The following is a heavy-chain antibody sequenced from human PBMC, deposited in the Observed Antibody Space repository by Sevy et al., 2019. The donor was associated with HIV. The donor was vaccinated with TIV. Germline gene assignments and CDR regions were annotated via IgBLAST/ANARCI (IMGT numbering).Heavy chain of an antibody. D-gene: IGHD1-26*01. Sequence: GGSLRLSCAASGFTFSRNGMHWVRQAPGKGLEWVAFMPSDGSNKYYADSVKGRFTISRDNFKNTLYLQMNSLRAEDTAVYYCRGVGTTTNFDYWGQGTLVTVSS. J-gene: IGHJ4*02. V-gene: IGHV3-30*02. CDR3: RGVGTTTNFDY. CDR2: MPSDGSNK. CDR1: GFTFSRNG.